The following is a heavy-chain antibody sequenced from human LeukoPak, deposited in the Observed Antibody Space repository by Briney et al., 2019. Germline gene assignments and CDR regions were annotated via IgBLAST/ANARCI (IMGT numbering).Heavy chain of an antibody. D-gene: IGHD4-17*01. CDR1: GFTFSSYW. CDR3: ARKGGDYAYYYYYYMDV. V-gene: IGHV3-7*01. Sequence: GGSLRLSCAASGFTFSSYWMSWARQAPGKGLEWVANIKQDGSEKYYVDSVKGRFTISRDNAKNSLYLQMNSLRAEDTAVYYCARKGGDYAYYYYYYMDVWGKGTTVTVSS. J-gene: IGHJ6*03. CDR2: IKQDGSEK.